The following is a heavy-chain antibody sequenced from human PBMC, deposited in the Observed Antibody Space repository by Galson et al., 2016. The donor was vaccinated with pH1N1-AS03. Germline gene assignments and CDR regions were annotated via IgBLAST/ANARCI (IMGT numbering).Heavy chain of an antibody. CDR1: GFIFSNHG. V-gene: IGHV3-64*02. D-gene: IGHD2-15*01. Sequence: SLRLSCAASGFIFSNHGMHWARQAPGKGPEFVASISSDGGSTYYADSVKARFTISRDNSKNTLYLQMDSLRAEDTAVYYCERGGGYWGQGTMVIVSS. CDR2: ISSDGGST. J-gene: IGHJ3*01. CDR3: ERGGGY.